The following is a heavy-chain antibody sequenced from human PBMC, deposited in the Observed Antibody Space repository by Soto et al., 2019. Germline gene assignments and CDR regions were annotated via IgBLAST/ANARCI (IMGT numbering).Heavy chain of an antibody. CDR1: GGSISSFTYY. CDR2: VYYNENT. V-gene: IGHV4-39*01. CDR3: ARRERYYGSPGWFDP. D-gene: IGHD3-10*01. J-gene: IGHJ5*02. Sequence: ETLSLTGTESGGSISSFTYYWGWIRQPPGKGLEWIGTVYYNENTYYNPSLKGRVTISVDTAKNQFSLNLRSVTAADTAIYFCARRERYYGSPGWFDPWGQGTLVTVSS.